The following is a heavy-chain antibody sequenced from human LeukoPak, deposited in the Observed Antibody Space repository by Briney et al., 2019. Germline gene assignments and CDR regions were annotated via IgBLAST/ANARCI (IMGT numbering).Heavy chain of an antibody. J-gene: IGHJ4*02. D-gene: IGHD3-10*01. CDR3: VTVGGGGGVY. Sequence: SVKVSCKASGYTFTTYYIHWVRQAPGQGLEWMGRIIPILGIANYAQKFQGRVTITADKSTSTAYMELSSLRSEDTAVYYCVTVGGGGGVYWGQGTLVTVSS. CDR2: IIPILGIA. V-gene: IGHV1-69*02. CDR1: GYTFTTYY.